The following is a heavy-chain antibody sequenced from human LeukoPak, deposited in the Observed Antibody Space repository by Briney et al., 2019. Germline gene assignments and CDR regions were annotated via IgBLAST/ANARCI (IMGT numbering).Heavy chain of an antibody. Sequence: ASVKVSCKASGYTFTGYYMHWVRQAPGQGLEWMGWINPNSGGTNYAQKFQGRVTMTRDTSISTAYMELSRLRSDDTAVYYCARGFLGYCSGGSCNYDYYYMDVWGKGTTVTVSS. CDR2: INPNSGGT. V-gene: IGHV1-2*02. J-gene: IGHJ6*03. CDR1: GYTFTGYY. D-gene: IGHD2-15*01. CDR3: ARGFLGYCSGGSCNYDYYYMDV.